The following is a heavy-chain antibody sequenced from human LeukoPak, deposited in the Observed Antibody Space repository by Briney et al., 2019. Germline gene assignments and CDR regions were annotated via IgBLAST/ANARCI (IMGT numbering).Heavy chain of an antibody. D-gene: IGHD6-13*01. CDR2: IYSDENT. Sequence: GGSLRLSCVASGLTVSSNCMSWVRQAPGRGLEWVSVIYSDENTYYSDSVKGRFTISRDNSKNTLYLQMNSLRAEDTAVYYCARDRTAAGLDYWGQGTLATVSS. V-gene: IGHV3-53*01. CDR3: ARDRTAAGLDY. CDR1: GLTVSSNC. J-gene: IGHJ4*02.